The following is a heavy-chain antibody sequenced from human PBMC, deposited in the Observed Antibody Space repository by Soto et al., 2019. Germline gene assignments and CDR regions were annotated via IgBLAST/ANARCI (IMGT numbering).Heavy chain of an antibody. Sequence: GGSLRLSCAASGFTFDDYAMHWVRQAPGKGLEWVSGISWNSGSIGYADSVKGRFTISRDNAKNSLYLQMNSLRVEDTAVYYCARFGTSYDTSGFLYWGQGTPVTVSS. V-gene: IGHV3-9*01. CDR2: ISWNSGSI. CDR1: GFTFDDYA. D-gene: IGHD3-22*01. CDR3: ARFGTSYDTSGFLY. J-gene: IGHJ4*02.